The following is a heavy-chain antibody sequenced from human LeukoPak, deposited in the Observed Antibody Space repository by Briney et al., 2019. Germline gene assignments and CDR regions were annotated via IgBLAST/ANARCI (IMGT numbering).Heavy chain of an antibody. CDR3: ARGAHYYGSGSYYIYYY. D-gene: IGHD3-10*01. CDR1: GFTFSSYE. CDR2: ISSSGSTI. J-gene: IGHJ4*02. Sequence: GGSLRLSCAASGFTFSSYEMNWVRQAPGKGLEWVSYISSSGSTIYYADSVKGRFTISRDNAKNSLYLQMNSLRAEDTAVYYCARGAHYYGSGSYYIYYYWGQGTLVTVSS. V-gene: IGHV3-48*03.